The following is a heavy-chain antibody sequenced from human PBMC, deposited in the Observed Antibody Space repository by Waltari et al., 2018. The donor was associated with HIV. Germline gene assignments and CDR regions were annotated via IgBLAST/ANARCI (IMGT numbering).Heavy chain of an antibody. CDR1: EFPFSRSA. Sequence: GELVVDGGGVVQPGGSLGRSRGDAEFPFSRSALHWARQAPGRGLDWVAFIRYDGSNKNDADSGKCRFTISSDNSKNPLYLQMNSPRAEDTAVSYCAQSSVGFWSGSPYYYGMDVWGQGTTVTVSS. CDR3: AQSSVGFWSGSPYYYGMDV. D-gene: IGHD3-3*01. V-gene: IGHV3-30*02. CDR2: IRYDGSNK. J-gene: IGHJ6*02.